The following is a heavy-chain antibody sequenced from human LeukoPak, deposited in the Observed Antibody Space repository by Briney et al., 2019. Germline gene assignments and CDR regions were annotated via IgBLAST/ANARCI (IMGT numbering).Heavy chain of an antibody. D-gene: IGHD1-26*01. CDR3: ARDSGPSTTMRDAFDI. V-gene: IGHV3-48*01. Sequence: GGSLRLSCAASGFTFSSYSMNWVRQAPGKGLEWVSYISSSSSTIYYADSVKGRFTISRDNAKNSLYLQMNSLRAEDTAVYYCARDSGPSTTMRDAFDIWGQGTMVTVSS. J-gene: IGHJ3*02. CDR2: ISSSSSTI. CDR1: GFTFSSYS.